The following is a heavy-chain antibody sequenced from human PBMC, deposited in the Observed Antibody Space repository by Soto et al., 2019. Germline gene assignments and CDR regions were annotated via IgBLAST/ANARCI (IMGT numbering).Heavy chain of an antibody. CDR3: AKTGYYDSGARAFDI. Sequence: GGSLRLSCAATGFTFSSHAMGWVRQAPGKGLEWVSTISGAADSTYYADSVKGRFTISRDNSQNTLNLQMNSLRAEDSALYFCAKTGYYDSGARAFDIWGQGTTVTVSS. CDR1: GFTFSSHA. J-gene: IGHJ3*02. CDR2: ISGAADST. D-gene: IGHD3-10*01. V-gene: IGHV3-23*01.